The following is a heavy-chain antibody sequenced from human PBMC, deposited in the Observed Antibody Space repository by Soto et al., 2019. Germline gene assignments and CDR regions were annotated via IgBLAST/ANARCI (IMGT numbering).Heavy chain of an antibody. D-gene: IGHD3-16*01. Sequence: GGSLRLSCAASGFTFEDYTIHWVRQAPGKALEWVSLISWDGGTTYYTHSVKGRFTISRDNSKNSLYLQMNSLRPENTALYYCAKDGSQKDDDGNWLGSWGQGTLVTVSS. CDR3: AKDGSQKDDDGNWLGS. J-gene: IGHJ5*01. CDR2: ISWDGGTT. CDR1: GFTFEDYT. V-gene: IGHV3-43*01.